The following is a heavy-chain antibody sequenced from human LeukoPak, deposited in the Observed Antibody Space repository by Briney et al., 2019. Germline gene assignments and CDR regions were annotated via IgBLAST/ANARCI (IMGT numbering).Heavy chain of an antibody. CDR2: TGSAGDT. D-gene: IGHD2-15*01. J-gene: IGHJ5*02. V-gene: IGHV3-13*01. Sequence: GGSLRLSCAASGFTFSNYDFHWVRQATGKGLEWVSGTGSAGDTYYAGSVKGRFIISRGNAKNSVYLQMNSLRAGDTAVYYCARGAAGFDPWGQGTLVTVSS. CDR3: ARGAAGFDP. CDR1: GFTFSNYD.